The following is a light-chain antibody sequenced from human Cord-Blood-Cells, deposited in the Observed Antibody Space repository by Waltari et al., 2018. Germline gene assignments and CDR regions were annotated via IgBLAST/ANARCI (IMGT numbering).Light chain of an antibody. Sequence: DIVMTQSPLSLPVTPGEPASISCRSSQSLLHSNGYNYLDWYLQKPGQSPQLLIYLGSNRSSGVPDRFSGSGSGTEFTLKRSRVEAEDVGVYYCMQALQTPYSFGQGTKLEIK. CDR3: MQALQTPYS. V-gene: IGKV2-28*01. J-gene: IGKJ2*03. CDR2: LGS. CDR1: QSLLHSNGYNY.